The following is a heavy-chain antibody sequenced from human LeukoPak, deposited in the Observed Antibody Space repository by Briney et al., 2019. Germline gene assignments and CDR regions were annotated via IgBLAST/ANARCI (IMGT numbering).Heavy chain of an antibody. CDR2: IYYSGST. J-gene: IGHJ6*02. Sequence: PSETLSLTCTVSGGSINNYCWSWIRQPPGKGLEWIGYIYYSGSTNYNPSLKSRVTISVDTSKNQFSLKLSSVTAADTAVYYCARVYGSSGYYYLDGMDVWGQGTTVTVSS. D-gene: IGHD3-22*01. CDR1: GGSINNYC. V-gene: IGHV4-59*01. CDR3: ARVYGSSGYYYLDGMDV.